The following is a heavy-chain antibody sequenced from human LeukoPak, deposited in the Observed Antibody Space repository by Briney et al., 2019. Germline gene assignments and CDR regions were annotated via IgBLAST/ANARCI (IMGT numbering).Heavy chain of an antibody. CDR3: ARDVGIGIANYYFDY. D-gene: IGHD6-13*01. CDR2: ISSSSSYI. J-gene: IGHJ4*02. V-gene: IGHV3-21*01. CDR1: GFILSSYS. Sequence: PRGSLRLSCAASGFILSSYSMNWVRQAPGKGLEWVSSISSSSSYIYYGDSVKGRFTISRDNAKNSLYLQMNSLRAEDTAVYYCARDVGIGIANYYFDYWGQGTLVTVSS.